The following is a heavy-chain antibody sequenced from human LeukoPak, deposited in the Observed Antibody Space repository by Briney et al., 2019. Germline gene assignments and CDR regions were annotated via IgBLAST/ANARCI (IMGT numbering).Heavy chain of an antibody. D-gene: IGHD4-17*01. J-gene: IGHJ4*02. CDR3: AREEYGDYDYYFDY. Sequence: PGGSLRLSCAASGFTFSSYWMSWVRQAPGKGLEWVANIKQDGSEKYYVDSVKGRFTISRDNAKNSLYLQMNSLRAEDTAVCYCAREEYGDYDYYFDYWGQGTLVTVSS. V-gene: IGHV3-7*01. CDR1: GFTFSSYW. CDR2: IKQDGSEK.